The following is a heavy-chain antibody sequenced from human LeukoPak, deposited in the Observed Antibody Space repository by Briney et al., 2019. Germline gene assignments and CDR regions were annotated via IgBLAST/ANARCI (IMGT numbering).Heavy chain of an antibody. CDR1: GYTFTNYG. J-gene: IGHJ3*02. Sequence: ASVKVSCKASGYTFTNYGISWVRQAPGQGLDWMGWISAYNGNKVYAQELQGRVTMTTDTSTSTAYMELRSLRSDDTAVYYCARDRWSSSSSEGALDIWGQGAMVTVSS. CDR3: ARDRWSSSSSEGALDI. V-gene: IGHV1-18*01. D-gene: IGHD6-6*01. CDR2: ISAYNGNK.